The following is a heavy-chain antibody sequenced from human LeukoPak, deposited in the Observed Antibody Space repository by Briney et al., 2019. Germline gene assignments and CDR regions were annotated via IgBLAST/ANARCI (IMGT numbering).Heavy chain of an antibody. CDR1: EFTFSSYA. V-gene: IGHV3-23*01. CDR3: AKDPHTGYSFAY. Sequence: RGSLRLSCVFSEFTFSSYAMSWVRQAPGKGLEWVSSLSGSGSSTYYADSVKGRFTISRDNSKNTLYLQMNSLRVEDTAVYYCAKDPHTGYSFAYWGQGTLVTVSS. D-gene: IGHD5-18*01. J-gene: IGHJ4*02. CDR2: LSGSGSST.